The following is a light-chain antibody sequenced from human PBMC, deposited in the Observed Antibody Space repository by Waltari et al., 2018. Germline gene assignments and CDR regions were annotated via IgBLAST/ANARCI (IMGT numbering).Light chain of an antibody. Sequence: QSVLTQTPSVSGAPGQRVTISCTGSNSTLGSVYALHWYQHSPTKAPKLLIFANNNRPSGVPDRFSGYRSGPSASLAITGLQAEDEADYYCQSYESSLSHSVFGTGTKVSVL. CDR3: QSYESSLSHSV. V-gene: IGLV1-40*01. CDR1: NSTLGSVYA. CDR2: ANN. J-gene: IGLJ1*01.